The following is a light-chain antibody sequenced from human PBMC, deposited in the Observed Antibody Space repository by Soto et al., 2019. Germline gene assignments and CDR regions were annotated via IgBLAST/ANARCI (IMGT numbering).Light chain of an antibody. CDR1: QTVSSSS. J-gene: IGKJ1*01. CDR3: QQYGSSPRT. CDR2: GAS. Sequence: DIEFTQSPGTLSLSPGERATLSCRASQTVSSSSLAWYQQKPGQAPRLLIFGASTRAAGFPDRFSGSGSGTDFTLTISRLEPEDFAVYYCQQYGSSPRTFGQGTKVDI. V-gene: IGKV3-20*01.